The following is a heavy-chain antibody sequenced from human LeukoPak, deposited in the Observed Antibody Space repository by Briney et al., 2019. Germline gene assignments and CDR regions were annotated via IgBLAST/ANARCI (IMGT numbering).Heavy chain of an antibody. CDR3: ARNLKRGYSVKGGFDY. J-gene: IGHJ4*02. V-gene: IGHV4-4*02. D-gene: IGHD5/OR15-5a*01. CDR2: IYHSGRT. CDR1: GGSIISGNW. Sequence: PSGTLSLTCAVSGGSIISGNWWSWVRQPPGKGLEWIGEIYHSGRTNYNPSLKSRVTISVDTSKNQFSLKLSSVTAADTAVYYCARNLKRGYSVKGGFDYWGQGTLVTVSS.